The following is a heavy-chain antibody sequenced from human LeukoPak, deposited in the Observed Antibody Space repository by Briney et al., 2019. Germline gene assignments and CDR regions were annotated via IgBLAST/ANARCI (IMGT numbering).Heavy chain of an antibody. V-gene: IGHV1-69*13. CDR3: ARVQFYYGSGSYRTGFDY. CDR1: GGTFSSYA. J-gene: IGHJ4*02. Sequence: SVTVSCKASGGTFSSYAISWVRQAPGQGLEWMGGIIPIFGTANYAQKFQGRVTITADESTSTAYMELSSLRSEDTAMYYCARVQFYYGSGSYRTGFDYWGQGTLVTVSS. CDR2: IIPIFGTA. D-gene: IGHD3-10*01.